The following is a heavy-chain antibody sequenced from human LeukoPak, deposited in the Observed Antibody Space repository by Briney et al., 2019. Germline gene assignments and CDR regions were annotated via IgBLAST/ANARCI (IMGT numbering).Heavy chain of an antibody. D-gene: IGHD4-17*01. Sequence: SETLSLTCTVSGGSISTYYWNLIRQPPGKGLEWIGYINYSGTTSYNPSLKSRVYTSMDTSNKQFSLRLTSVTAADTAVYYCARSPPLYGDYAQFYFDYWGQGALVTVSS. CDR1: GGSISTYY. CDR3: ARSPPLYGDYAQFYFDY. J-gene: IGHJ4*02. CDR2: INYSGTT. V-gene: IGHV4-59*08.